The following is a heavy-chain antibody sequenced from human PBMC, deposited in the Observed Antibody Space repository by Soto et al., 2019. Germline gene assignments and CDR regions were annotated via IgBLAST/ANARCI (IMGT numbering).Heavy chain of an antibody. CDR1: GGTFSSYT. V-gene: IGHV1-69*02. J-gene: IGHJ4*02. CDR3: ARGQWDGYNLYYFDY. D-gene: IGHD5-12*01. Sequence: QVQLVQSGAEVKKPGSSVKVSCKASGGTFSSYTISWVRQAPGQGLERMGRIIPILGIANYAQKFQGRVTITADKSTSTAYMELSSLRSEDTAVYYCARGQWDGYNLYYFDYWGQGTLVTVSS. CDR2: IIPILGIA.